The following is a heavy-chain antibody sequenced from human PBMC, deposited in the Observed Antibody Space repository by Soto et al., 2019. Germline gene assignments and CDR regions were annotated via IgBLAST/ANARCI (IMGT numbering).Heavy chain of an antibody. V-gene: IGHV1-2*02. D-gene: IGHD2-8*01. J-gene: IGHJ6*02. CDR3: AKERQRGMYY. CDR2: VHPNIGET. Sequence: ASVKVSCKASGGTFSSYAIIWVRQAPGQGLEWMGWVHPNIGETNYAQSFEGRVTMTRDTSINTAYMELSRPTSDDTAVYYCAKERQRGMYYWGQGTTVTVSS. CDR1: GGTFSSYA.